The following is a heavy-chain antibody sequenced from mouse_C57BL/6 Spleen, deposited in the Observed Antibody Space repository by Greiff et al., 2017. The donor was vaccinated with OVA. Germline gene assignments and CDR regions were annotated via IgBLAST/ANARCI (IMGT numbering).Heavy chain of an antibody. Sequence: VQLQQSGGGLVQPGGSLSLSCAASGFTFTDYYMSWVRQPPGKALEWLGFIRNKANGYTTEYSASVKGRFTISRDNSQSILYLQMNALRAEDSATYYCARSSYYDYDGFAYWGQGTLVTVSA. CDR3: ARSSYYDYDGFAY. CDR1: GFTFTDYY. J-gene: IGHJ3*01. D-gene: IGHD2-4*01. CDR2: IRNKANGYTT. V-gene: IGHV7-3*01.